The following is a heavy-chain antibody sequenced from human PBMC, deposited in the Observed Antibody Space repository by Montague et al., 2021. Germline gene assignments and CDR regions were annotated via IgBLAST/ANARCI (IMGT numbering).Heavy chain of an antibody. V-gene: IGHV4-59*08. CDR2: IYDSGTT. D-gene: IGHD7-27*01. J-gene: IGHJ4*02. Sequence: SETLSLTYTVTGGSISEFYWSWIRQSPEKGLEWIGYIYDSGTTNYNPSLKSRVTISADTSMNQFSLNLRSVTAADTAVYFCARRLGIRAPFDYWGQGTLATVSS. CDR3: ARRLGIRAPFDY. CDR1: GGSISEFY.